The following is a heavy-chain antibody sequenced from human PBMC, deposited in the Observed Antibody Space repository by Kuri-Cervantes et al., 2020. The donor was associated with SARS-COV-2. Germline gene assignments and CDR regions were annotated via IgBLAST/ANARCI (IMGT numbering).Heavy chain of an antibody. V-gene: IGHV4-39*01. CDR3: ARASEEHMIVVVITTGGWFDP. J-gene: IGHJ5*02. D-gene: IGHD3-22*01. Sequence: CTVSGGSISSSSYYWGWIRQPPGKGLEWIGSIYYSGSTYYNPSLKSRVTISVDTSKNQFSLKLSSVTAADTAVYYCARASEEHMIVVVITTGGWFDPWGQGTLVTVSS. CDR1: GGSISSSSYY. CDR2: IYYSGST.